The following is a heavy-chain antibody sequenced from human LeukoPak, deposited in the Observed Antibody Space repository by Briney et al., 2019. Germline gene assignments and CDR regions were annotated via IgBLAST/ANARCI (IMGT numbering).Heavy chain of an antibody. CDR2: IYYSGST. V-gene: IGHV4-59*01. CDR1: GGSISSYY. J-gene: IGHJ5*02. Sequence: SETLSLTCTVSGGSISSYYWSWLRQPPGKGPEWIGYIYYSGSTNYNPSLKSRVTISVGTSKNQFSLKLSSVTAADTAVYYCASSSSWYWFDPWGQGTLVTVSS. D-gene: IGHD6-13*01. CDR3: ASSSSWYWFDP.